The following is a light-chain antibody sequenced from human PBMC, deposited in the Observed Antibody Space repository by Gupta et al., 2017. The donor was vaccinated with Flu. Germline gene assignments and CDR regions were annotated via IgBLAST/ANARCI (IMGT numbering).Light chain of an antibody. CDR3: HQYYNTPRS. CDR1: QNVLSTSNNKNY. Sequence: DIVMTQSPDSLTVSLGERATINCESSQNVLSTSNNKNYLAWYQQKPGKPPKLLIYWASTRESGVPDRFSGSGSGTDFTLTISSLQAEDVAVYYCHQYYNTPRSFGQGTKLEIK. V-gene: IGKV4-1*01. J-gene: IGKJ2*03. CDR2: WAS.